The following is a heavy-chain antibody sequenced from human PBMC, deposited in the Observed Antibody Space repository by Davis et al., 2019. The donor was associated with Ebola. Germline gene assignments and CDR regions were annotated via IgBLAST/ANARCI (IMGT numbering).Heavy chain of an antibody. V-gene: IGHV3-33*01. D-gene: IGHD2-8*01. J-gene: IGHJ3*02. CDR3: ARDAGTNGNAYHDAFDI. CDR2: IWYDGSNK. Sequence: PGGSLRLSCVASGFTFTDYGIHWVRQAPGKGLEGVSIIWYDGSNKDYADSVKGRFTISRDDSKNTVYLQMNSLRAEDTAVYYCARDAGTNGNAYHDAFDIWGQGTTVTVSS. CDR1: GFTFTDYG.